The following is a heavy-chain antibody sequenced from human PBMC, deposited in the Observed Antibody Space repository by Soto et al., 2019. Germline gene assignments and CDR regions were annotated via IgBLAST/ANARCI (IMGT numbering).Heavy chain of an antibody. Sequence: SETLSLTCTVSGGSISSSSYYWGWIRQPPGKGLEWIGSIYYSGSTYYNPSLKSRVTISVDTSKNQFSLKLSSVTAADTAVYYCARTLERSWYWFDPWGQGTLVTVSS. CDR2: IYYSGST. J-gene: IGHJ5*02. V-gene: IGHV4-39*01. CDR3: ARTLERSWYWFDP. CDR1: GGSISSSSYY. D-gene: IGHD6-13*01.